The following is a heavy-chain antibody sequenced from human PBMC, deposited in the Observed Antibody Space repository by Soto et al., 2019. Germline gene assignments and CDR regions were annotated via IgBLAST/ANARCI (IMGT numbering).Heavy chain of an antibody. D-gene: IGHD6-19*01. CDR3: ARSSGYFDH. J-gene: IGHJ4*02. CDR2: TYYRSKWYS. CDR1: GDSVSSNSAA. V-gene: IGHV6-1*01. Sequence: LQTLSLSCAISGDSVSSNSAAWDWIRQSPSRGLEWLGRTYYRSKWYSGYAVSMKSRITIKPDTSKNQFSLQLNSVTPEDTAVYYCARSSGYFDHWGRGILVTVSS.